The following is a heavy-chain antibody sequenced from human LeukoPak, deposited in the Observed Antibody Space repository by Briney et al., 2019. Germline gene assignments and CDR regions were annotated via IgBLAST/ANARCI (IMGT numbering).Heavy chain of an antibody. V-gene: IGHV4-59*12. CDR3: ARVTVTRPYYFDY. CDR2: IYYSETT. CDR1: GGSISNYF. J-gene: IGHJ4*02. D-gene: IGHD4-17*01. Sequence: SETLSLTCSVSGGSISNYFWSWIRQPPGKGLECIGFIYYSETTNYNPSFKSRVTISVDTSKNQFSLKLSSVTAADTAVYYCARVTVTRPYYFDYWGQGTLVTVSS.